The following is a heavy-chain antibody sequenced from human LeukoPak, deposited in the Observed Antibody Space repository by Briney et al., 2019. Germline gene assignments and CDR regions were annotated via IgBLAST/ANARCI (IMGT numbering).Heavy chain of an antibody. CDR2: IYPGDSDT. D-gene: IGHD5-12*01. CDR3: ARHSGYDYYNWFDP. V-gene: IGHV5-51*01. J-gene: IGHJ5*02. Sequence: GEALKISFKGSGYSFTSYWIGWVRPLPGKGLEWMGIIYPGDSDTRYSPSFQGQVTISADNSISTAYLQWSSLKASDTAMYYCARHSGYDYYNWFDPWGQGTLVTVSS. CDR1: GYSFTSYW.